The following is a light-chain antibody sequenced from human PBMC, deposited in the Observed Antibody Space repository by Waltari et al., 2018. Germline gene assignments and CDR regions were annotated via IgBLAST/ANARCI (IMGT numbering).Light chain of an antibody. CDR1: SSDVGGYNY. Sequence: QSALTQPASVPGSPGQSLTISCTGTSSDVGGYNYVSWYQQHPGKAPQLMIYEVSNRPAGVSNRFSGSKSGNTASLTISGLQAEDEADYYCSSYTSSSTEVFGTGTKVTVL. CDR3: SSYTSSSTEV. CDR2: EVS. J-gene: IGLJ1*01. V-gene: IGLV2-14*01.